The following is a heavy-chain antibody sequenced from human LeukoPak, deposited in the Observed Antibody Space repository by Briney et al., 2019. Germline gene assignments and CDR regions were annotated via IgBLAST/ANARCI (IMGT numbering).Heavy chain of an antibody. CDR1: GFTFSSYA. V-gene: IGHV3-30-3*01. Sequence: SGRSLRLSCAASGFTFSSYAMHWVRQAPGKGLEWVAVISYDGSNKYYAVSVKGRFTISRDNSKNTLYLQMNSLRAEDTAVYYCARGSGSSQFDYWGQGTLVTVSS. J-gene: IGHJ4*02. CDR3: ARGSGSSQFDY. CDR2: ISYDGSNK. D-gene: IGHD1-26*01.